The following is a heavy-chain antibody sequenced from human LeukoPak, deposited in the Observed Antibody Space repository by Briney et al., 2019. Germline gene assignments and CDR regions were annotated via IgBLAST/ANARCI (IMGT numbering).Heavy chain of an antibody. CDR1: GGYISSYY. CDR3: ARPPRRAAHGYFDL. V-gene: IGHV4-4*07. J-gene: IGHJ2*01. Sequence: SETLSLTCSVSGGYISSYYWSWIRQPAGKGLESIGHISTSGSTNYNPSLKSRVTISVDTSKNQFSLKLSSVTAADMAVYYCARPPRRAAHGYFDLWGRGTLVTVSS. D-gene: IGHD2-15*01. CDR2: ISTSGST.